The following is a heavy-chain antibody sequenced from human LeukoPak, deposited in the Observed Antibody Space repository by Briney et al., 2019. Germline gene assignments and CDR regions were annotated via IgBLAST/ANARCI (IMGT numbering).Heavy chain of an antibody. CDR3: ARVWGSSNWYIDL. CDR1: GFTFSDHH. J-gene: IGHJ2*01. Sequence: PGGSLRLSCVASGFTFSDHHMDWVRQAPGKGLEGVGRSRNKVNSYTTEYAASVKDRFTISRDDSTPSLYLEMNSLKTEDTAVYFCARVWGSSNWYIDLWGRGTLVTVSS. D-gene: IGHD2-2*01. CDR2: SRNKVNSYTT. V-gene: IGHV3-72*01.